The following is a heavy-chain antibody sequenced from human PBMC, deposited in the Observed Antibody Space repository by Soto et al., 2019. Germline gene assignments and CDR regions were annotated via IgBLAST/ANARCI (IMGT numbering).Heavy chain of an antibody. CDR2: IIPIFGTA. V-gene: IGHV1-69*01. CDR1: GGTFSSYD. J-gene: IGHJ4*02. Sequence: QVQLVQSGAEVKKPGSSVKVSCKASGGTFSSYDISWVRQAPGQGLEWMGGIIPIFGTANYAQKCQGRGTITADESTRTAYMELSSLRSEDTAVYYCARDIVVVEAATPYQYFDYWGQGTLVTVSS. D-gene: IGHD2-15*01. CDR3: ARDIVVVEAATPYQYFDY.